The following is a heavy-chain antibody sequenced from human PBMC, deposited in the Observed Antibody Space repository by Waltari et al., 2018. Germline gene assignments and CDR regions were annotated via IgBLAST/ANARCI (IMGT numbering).Heavy chain of an antibody. Sequence: QVQLMQSGAEVKKPGASVKVSCKASGYTFSSFDINWVRQAPGQGLEWLGWMNPDNGQTGYAQKFQGRITLTRDTSISTGYWELSSLESDDTAVYYCARNLALTGDFDYWGQGTLVTVSS. V-gene: IGHV1-8*01. CDR1: GYTFSSFD. CDR2: MNPDNGQT. CDR3: ARNLALTGDFDY. J-gene: IGHJ4*02. D-gene: IGHD1-1*01.